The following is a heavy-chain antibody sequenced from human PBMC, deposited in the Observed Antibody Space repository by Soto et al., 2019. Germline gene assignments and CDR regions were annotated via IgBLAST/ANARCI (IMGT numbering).Heavy chain of an antibody. J-gene: IGHJ4*02. D-gene: IGHD3-3*01. CDR2: INHSGST. CDR3: ARGALWSGYYTLGY. Sequence: QVQLQQWGAGLLKPSETLSLTCAVYGGSFSGYYWSWIRQPPGKGLEWIGEINHSGSTNYNPSLKSRVTISVDTSKIQFSLKLSSVTAADTAVYYCARGALWSGYYTLGYWGQGTLVTVSS. V-gene: IGHV4-34*01. CDR1: GGSFSGYY.